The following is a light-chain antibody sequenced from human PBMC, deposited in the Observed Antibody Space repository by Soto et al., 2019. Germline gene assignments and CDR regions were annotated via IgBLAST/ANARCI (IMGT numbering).Light chain of an antibody. V-gene: IGKV1-39*01. CDR1: QNIRSY. CDR2: AAS. Sequence: DIQMTQSPSSLFTPVGDRVTITCRASQNIRSYLSWYQQKAGKAPKLLIYAASSLRSGVPSRFSGSGSGTDFTLTISSLQPEDSATYYCQQSYSIPLTFGGGTKVEIK. CDR3: QQSYSIPLT. J-gene: IGKJ4*01.